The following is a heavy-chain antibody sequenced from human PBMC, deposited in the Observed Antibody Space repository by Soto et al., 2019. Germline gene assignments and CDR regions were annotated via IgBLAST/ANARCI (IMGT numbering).Heavy chain of an antibody. Sequence: GGSLRLSCAASGFTFSSYSMNWVRQAPGKGLEWVSSISSSSSYIYYADSVKGRFTISRDNAKNSLYLQMNSLRAEDTAVYYCARDLGVLRYFDWLLDDAFDIWGQGTMVP. V-gene: IGHV3-21*01. CDR1: GFTFSSYS. D-gene: IGHD3-9*01. J-gene: IGHJ3*02. CDR3: ARDLGVLRYFDWLLDDAFDI. CDR2: ISSSSSYI.